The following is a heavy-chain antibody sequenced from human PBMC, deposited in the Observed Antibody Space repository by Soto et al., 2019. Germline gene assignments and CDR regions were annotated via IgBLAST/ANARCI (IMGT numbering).Heavy chain of an antibody. CDR3: ARHRIARNYYDSSGSMYNWFDP. Sequence: SETLSLTCTVSGGSISSSSYYWGWIRQPPGKGLEWIGSIYYSGSTYYNPSLKSRVTISVDTSKNQFSLKLSSVTAADTAVYYCARHRIARNYYDSSGSMYNWFDPWGQGTLVTVSS. J-gene: IGHJ5*02. CDR1: GGSISSSSYY. V-gene: IGHV4-39*01. D-gene: IGHD3-22*01. CDR2: IYYSGST.